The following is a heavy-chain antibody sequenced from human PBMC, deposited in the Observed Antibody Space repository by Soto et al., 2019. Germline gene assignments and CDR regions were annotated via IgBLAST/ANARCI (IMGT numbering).Heavy chain of an antibody. Sequence: QITLKESGPTLVRPPQTLTLTCTFYGFSLTSGVGVGWIRQPPGKALEWLALIYWDDDKRYSPYLKNRLPITKYTSKNQVALTMTNVGPVDTATYFCAHIDTEIATVGGHGGFDYWGQGTLVTVSS. CDR1: GFSLTSGVG. CDR2: IYWDDDK. V-gene: IGHV2-5*02. CDR3: AHIDTEIATVGGHGGFDY. D-gene: IGHD3-16*01. J-gene: IGHJ4*02.